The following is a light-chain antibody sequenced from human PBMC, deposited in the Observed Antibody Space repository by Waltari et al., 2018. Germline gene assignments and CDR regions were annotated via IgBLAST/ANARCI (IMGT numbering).Light chain of an antibody. Sequence: VLTQSPGTLSLSPGERATLPCRAGQTLSRRRLAWYVRTPGQAPRFRIYGASISSTGIPDGCSGSGSGTDFSLTILRVEPEDSAVYYCQQYGSSIMYTFGQGTKLEI. CDR2: GAS. J-gene: IGKJ2*01. V-gene: IGKV3-20*01. CDR3: QQYGSSIMYT. CDR1: QTLSRRR.